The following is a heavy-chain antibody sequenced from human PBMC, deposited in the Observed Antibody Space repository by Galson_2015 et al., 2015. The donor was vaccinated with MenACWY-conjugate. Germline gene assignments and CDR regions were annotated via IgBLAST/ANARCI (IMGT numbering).Heavy chain of an antibody. D-gene: IGHD6-13*01. CDR2: INTNTGNP. V-gene: IGHV7-4-1*02. CDR3: VRDPNLSSSCYLFDP. J-gene: IGHJ5*02. CDR1: GYTFTAYA. Sequence: SVKVSCRASGYTFTAYAINWVRQAPGQGLEWLGWINTNTGNPTYAQGFTGRFVFSLDTSVSTAYLQISSLKAEDTAIYYCVRDPNLSSSCYLFDPWGQGTLGTVSS.